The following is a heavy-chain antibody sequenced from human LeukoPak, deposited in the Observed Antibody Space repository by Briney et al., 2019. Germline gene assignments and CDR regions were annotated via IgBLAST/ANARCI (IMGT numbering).Heavy chain of an antibody. CDR3: ARQIASAGTAGFDF. CDR1: GGSISADS. CDR2: IYSTGST. J-gene: IGHJ4*02. D-gene: IGHD6-13*01. V-gene: IGHV4-4*07. Sequence: PSETLSLTCTVSGGSISADSWSWIRQPAGKGVEWIGHIYSTGSTNYNPSLKSRVTMSVDTSKNQFSLRLRSVTAADTAVYYCARQIASAGTAGFDFWGQGALVTVSS.